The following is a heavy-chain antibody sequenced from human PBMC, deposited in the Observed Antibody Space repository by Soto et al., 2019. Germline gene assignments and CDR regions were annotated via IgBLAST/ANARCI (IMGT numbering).Heavy chain of an antibody. Sequence: QVNLVQSGAEVKRPGASVKISCKASGFTFTNYGFSWVRLAPGQGLEWLGWISSFNGNTSYPQKNQGRITMTTDTSTTTVYMELRSLTPDDTAVYFCARDSGAEVVAPPEARYMDVWGKGTTVTVSS. D-gene: IGHD6-25*01. CDR2: ISSFNGNT. CDR1: GFTFTNYG. J-gene: IGHJ6*03. CDR3: ARDSGAEVVAPPEARYMDV. V-gene: IGHV1-18*01.